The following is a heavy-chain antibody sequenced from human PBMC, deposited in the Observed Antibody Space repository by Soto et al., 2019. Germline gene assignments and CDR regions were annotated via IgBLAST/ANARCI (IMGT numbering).Heavy chain of an antibody. V-gene: IGHV3-49*03. Sequence: PGGSLRLSCTASGGTCGDYAMSWFRQAPGKGLEWVGFIRSKAYGGTTEYAASVKGRFTISKDDSKSIAYLQMNSLKTEDTAVYYCTRGGKGDSSSWYGWFDPWGQGTLVTVSS. J-gene: IGHJ5*02. CDR3: TRGGKGDSSSWYGWFDP. CDR1: GGTCGDYA. D-gene: IGHD6-13*01. CDR2: IRSKAYGGTT.